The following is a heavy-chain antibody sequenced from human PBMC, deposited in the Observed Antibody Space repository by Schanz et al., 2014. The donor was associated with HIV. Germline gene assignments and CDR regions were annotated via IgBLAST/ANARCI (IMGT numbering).Heavy chain of an antibody. CDR2: ISGSGVST. CDR3: ARERYCTNGVCRVYGMGV. Sequence: EVQMLESGGGSVQPGGSLRLSCAASGFTFSNFAMSWVRQAPGKGLEWVSSISGSGVSTFYAGSVKGRFAISRDNAKNSRYLQMNSLRAEDTAVYYCARERYCTNGVCRVYGMGVWGQGATVTVSS. J-gene: IGHJ6*02. V-gene: IGHV3-23*01. CDR1: GFTFSNFA. D-gene: IGHD2-8*01.